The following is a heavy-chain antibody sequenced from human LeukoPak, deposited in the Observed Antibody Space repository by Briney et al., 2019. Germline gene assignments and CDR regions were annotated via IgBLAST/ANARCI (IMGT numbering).Heavy chain of an antibody. CDR2: VYHDGST. J-gene: IGHJ5*02. CDR3: ARDFFGRAAGTGNWFDP. D-gene: IGHD6-13*01. CDR1: GYSITSGYY. Sequence: SETLSLTCSVSGYSITSGYYWGWVRQSPGKGLVWIGSVYHDGSTYYNPSLKSRVIVSVDTSKNQISLSLSSVTATDTAVYYCARDFFGRAAGTGNWFDPWGQGTLLTVSS. V-gene: IGHV4-38-2*02.